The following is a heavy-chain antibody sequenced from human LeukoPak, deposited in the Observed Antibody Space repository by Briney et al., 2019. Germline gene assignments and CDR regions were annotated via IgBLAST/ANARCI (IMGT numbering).Heavy chain of an antibody. Sequence: SETLSLTCTVSGGSISTYYWNWIRQPPGKGLEWIGYIYYSGSTNYNPSLKSRVTMSVDTSKNQFSLKLTSATAADTAVYYCARDWASSSWIRGDAFDIWGQGTMVTVSS. V-gene: IGHV4-59*01. CDR2: IYYSGST. CDR3: ARDWASSSWIRGDAFDI. CDR1: GGSISTYY. D-gene: IGHD6-13*01. J-gene: IGHJ3*02.